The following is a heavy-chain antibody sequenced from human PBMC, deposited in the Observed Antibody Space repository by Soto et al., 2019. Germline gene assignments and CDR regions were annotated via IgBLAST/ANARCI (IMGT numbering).Heavy chain of an antibody. CDR2: IMPIFRTA. V-gene: IGHV1-69*12. J-gene: IGHJ6*02. CDR3: ARDQDRPQLGGNYYYIMDV. Sequence: QVQVEQSGAEVKKPGSSVKVSCKASGGTFSTAAISWVRQAPGQGLEWMGGIMPIFRTADYAQKFQGRVIITADESTSTDYLELRSLSSEDTAIYYCARDQDRPQLGGNYYYIMDVWGQGTTVTVSS. D-gene: IGHD3-3*02. CDR1: GGTFSTAA.